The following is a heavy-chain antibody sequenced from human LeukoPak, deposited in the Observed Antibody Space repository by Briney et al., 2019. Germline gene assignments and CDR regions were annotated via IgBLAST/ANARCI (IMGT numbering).Heavy chain of an antibody. Sequence: ASVKVSCKASGYSFTGYYIHWVRQAPGQGLEWMGWINPNSGGTNYAQKFQGRVTMTRDTSISTAYMELSRLRSDDTAVYYCARCYGSGRWALDIWGQGTMVTVSS. CDR3: ARCYGSGRWALDI. CDR2: INPNSGGT. CDR1: GYSFTGYY. J-gene: IGHJ3*02. V-gene: IGHV1-2*02. D-gene: IGHD3-10*01.